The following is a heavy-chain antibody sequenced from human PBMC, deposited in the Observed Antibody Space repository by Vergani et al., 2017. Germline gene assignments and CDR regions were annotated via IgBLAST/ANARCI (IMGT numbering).Heavy chain of an antibody. D-gene: IGHD6-13*01. CDR2: IYYSGST. V-gene: IGHV4-59*01. CDR3: ARMGYGSSWYRWVPLY. J-gene: IGHJ4*02. CDR1: GGSISSYY. Sequence: QVQLQESGPGLVKPSETLSLTCTVSGGSISSYYWSWIRQPPGKGLEWIGYIYYSGSTNYNPSLKSRVTISVDTSKNQFSLKWSSVTAADTAVYYWARMGYGSSWYRWVPLYWGQGTLVTVSS.